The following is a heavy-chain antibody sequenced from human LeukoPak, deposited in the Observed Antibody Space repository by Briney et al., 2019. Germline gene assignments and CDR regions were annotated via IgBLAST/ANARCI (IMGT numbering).Heavy chain of an antibody. J-gene: IGHJ2*01. Sequence: PSETLSLTCTVSGGSINSYYWSWIRQPPGKGLEWIGYIYYSGNTNYNPSLKSRVSISIDTSKNQFSLQLSSVTAADTAVYYCARDRDSSGLRDFDLWGRGTLVTVSA. CDR2: IYYSGNT. D-gene: IGHD3-22*01. CDR3: ARDRDSSGLRDFDL. V-gene: IGHV4-59*01. CDR1: GGSINSYY.